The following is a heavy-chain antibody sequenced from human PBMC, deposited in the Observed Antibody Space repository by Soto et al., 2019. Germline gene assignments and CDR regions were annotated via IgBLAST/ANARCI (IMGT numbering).Heavy chain of an antibody. D-gene: IGHD3-22*01. Sequence: PGGSLRLSCAASGFTFSSYWMSWVRQAPGKGLEWVANIKQDGSEKYYVDSVKGRFTISRDNAKNSLYLQMNSLRAEDTAVYYCARDSKYYYDSSGYRPFDYWGQGTLVTVSS. CDR2: IKQDGSEK. V-gene: IGHV3-7*03. CDR1: GFTFSSYW. J-gene: IGHJ4*02. CDR3: ARDSKYYYDSSGYRPFDY.